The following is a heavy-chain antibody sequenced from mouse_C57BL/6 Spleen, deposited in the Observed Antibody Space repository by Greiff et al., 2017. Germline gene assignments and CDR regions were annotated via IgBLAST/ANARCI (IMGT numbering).Heavy chain of an antibody. D-gene: IGHD1-1*01. CDR1: GFNIKDYY. CDR3: TTEGTTVVAPAY. Sequence: VQLQQSGAELVRPGASVKLSCTASGFNIKDYYMHWVKQRPEQGLEWIGRIDPEDGDTEYAPKFQGKATMTADTSSNTAYLQLSSLTSEDTAVYYCTTEGTTVVAPAYWGQGTLVTVSA. V-gene: IGHV14-1*01. CDR2: IDPEDGDT. J-gene: IGHJ3*01.